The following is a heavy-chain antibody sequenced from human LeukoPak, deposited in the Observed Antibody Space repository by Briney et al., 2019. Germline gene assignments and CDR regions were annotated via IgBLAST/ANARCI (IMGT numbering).Heavy chain of an antibody. CDR1: GFTFSSYA. CDR3: ARERYDYLTGNRGFDY. J-gene: IGHJ4*02. D-gene: IGHD3/OR15-3a*01. Sequence: GGSLRLSCAASGFTFSSYAMYWVRQAPGEGLEWVSYISISGDTKDYEDSVKGRFTISRDNAKNSLYLQMNSLRAGDTAVYYCARERYDYLTGNRGFDYWGQGTLVTVSS. V-gene: IGHV3-48*04. CDR2: ISISGDTK.